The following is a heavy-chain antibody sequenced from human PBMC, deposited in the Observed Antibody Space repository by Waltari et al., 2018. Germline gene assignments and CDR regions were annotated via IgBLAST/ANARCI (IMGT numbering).Heavy chain of an antibody. CDR1: GGSIGSGGYF. CDR2: IYYSGGS. Sequence: QVQLQESGPGLVKPSQTLSLTCTVTGGSIGSGGYFWGWIRQHPGKDLEWIGCIYYSGGSYYNPSLKSRVSISLDTSKNQFSLNLNSVTAADTAVYYCARDGGRFAMDVWGQGTTVTVSS. D-gene: IGHD3-16*01. V-gene: IGHV4-31*03. J-gene: IGHJ6*02. CDR3: ARDGGRFAMDV.